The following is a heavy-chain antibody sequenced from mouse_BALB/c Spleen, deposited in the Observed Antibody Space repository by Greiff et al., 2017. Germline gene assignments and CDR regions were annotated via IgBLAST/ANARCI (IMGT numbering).Heavy chain of an antibody. J-gene: IGHJ4*01. CDR1: GYSITSGYY. D-gene: IGHD2-4*01. CDR2: ISYDGSN. CDR3: ARDGTTMITGYAMDY. Sequence: DVQLQESGPGLVKPSQSLSLTCSVTGYSITSGYYWNWIRQFPGNKLEWMGYISYDGSNNYNPSLKNRISITRDTSKNQFFLKLNSVTTEDTATYYCARDGTTMITGYAMDYWGQGTSVTVSS. V-gene: IGHV3-6*02.